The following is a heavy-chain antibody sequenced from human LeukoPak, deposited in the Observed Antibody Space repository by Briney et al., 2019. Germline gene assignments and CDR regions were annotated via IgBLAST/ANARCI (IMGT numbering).Heavy chain of an antibody. Sequence: ASVKVSCKASGGTFSSYAISWVRQAPGQGLEWMGRIIPILGIANYAQKFQGRVTITADESTSTAYMELSSLRSEDTAVYYCARDTSGYFDYWGQGTLVTVSS. CDR1: GGTFSSYA. CDR2: IIPILGIA. V-gene: IGHV1-69*04. J-gene: IGHJ4*02. CDR3: ARDTSGYFDY. D-gene: IGHD3-10*01.